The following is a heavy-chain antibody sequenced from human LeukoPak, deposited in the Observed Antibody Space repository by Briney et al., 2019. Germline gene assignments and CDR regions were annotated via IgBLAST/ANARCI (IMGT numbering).Heavy chain of an antibody. CDR1: GFTFFNYW. Sequence: GGSLRLSCAASGFTFFNYWMSWVRQAPGKGLEWVANINLEGSQKYYVDSLKGRFTISRDYANNLLYLQMNSLRAEDTAVYYCAKAHGYCSSTSCYLGYMDVWGKGTTVTISS. CDR2: INLEGSQK. J-gene: IGHJ6*03. V-gene: IGHV3-7*01. CDR3: AKAHGYCSSTSCYLGYMDV. D-gene: IGHD2-2*03.